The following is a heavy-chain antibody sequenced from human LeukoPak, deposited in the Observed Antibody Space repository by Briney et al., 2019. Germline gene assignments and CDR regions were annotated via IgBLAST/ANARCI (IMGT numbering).Heavy chain of an antibody. Sequence: SETLSLTCTVSGGSISSSSYYWGWIRQPPGKGLEWIGSIYKSGSTNYNPSLKSRVTISVDTSKNQFSLKLSSVTAADTAVYYCASGVAVAAADYWGQGTLVTVSS. V-gene: IGHV4-39*07. D-gene: IGHD6-19*01. CDR2: IYKSGST. J-gene: IGHJ4*02. CDR3: ASGVAVAAADY. CDR1: GGSISSSSYY.